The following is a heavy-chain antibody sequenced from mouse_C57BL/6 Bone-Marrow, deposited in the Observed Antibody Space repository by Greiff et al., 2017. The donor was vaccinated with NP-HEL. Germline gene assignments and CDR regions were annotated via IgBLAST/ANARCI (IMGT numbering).Heavy chain of an antibody. CDR1: GYTFTSYW. D-gene: IGHD2-1*01. CDR2: IDPSDSET. Sequence: QVQLQQPGAELVRPGSSVKLSCKASGYTFTSYWMHWVKQRPLQGLEWIGNIDPSDSETHYIDTFKDKDTFTVDNSFNTAYLQMSSLTSEDSAVYDCARGGKGWYFDVWGTGTTVTVSS. CDR3: ARGGKGWYFDV. J-gene: IGHJ1*03. V-gene: IGHV1-52*01.